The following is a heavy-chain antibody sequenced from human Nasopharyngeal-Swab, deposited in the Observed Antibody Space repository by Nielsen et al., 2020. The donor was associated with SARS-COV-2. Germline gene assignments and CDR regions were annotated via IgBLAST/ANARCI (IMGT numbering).Heavy chain of an antibody. Sequence: WIRQPPGKGLEWIGSIYYSGSTHYNPSLSSRVTISVDTSKNHFSLKLSSVTAPDTAVYYCASRIAVASGHYRPFDYWGQGTLGTVSS. D-gene: IGHD6-19*01. J-gene: IGHJ4*02. CDR2: IYYSGST. V-gene: IGHV4-39*02. CDR3: ASRIAVASGHYRPFDY.